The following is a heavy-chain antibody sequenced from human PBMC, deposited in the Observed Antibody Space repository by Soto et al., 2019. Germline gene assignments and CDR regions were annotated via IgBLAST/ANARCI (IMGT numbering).Heavy chain of an antibody. V-gene: IGHV3-30*18. CDR3: AKGRMYYYDSSGYF. Sequence: QVQLVESGGGVVQPGRSLRLSCAASGFTFSSYGMHWVRQAPGKGLEWVAVISYDGSNKYYADSVKGRFTISRDNSKNTLYLQMNSLRAEDTAVYYFAKGRMYYYDSSGYFWGQGTLVTVSS. CDR1: GFTFSSYG. CDR2: ISYDGSNK. D-gene: IGHD3-22*01. J-gene: IGHJ4*02.